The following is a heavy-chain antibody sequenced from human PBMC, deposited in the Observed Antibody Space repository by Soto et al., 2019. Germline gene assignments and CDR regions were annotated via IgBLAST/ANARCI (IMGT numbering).Heavy chain of an antibody. Sequence: SETLSLTCTVSGGSISSSSYYWGWIRQPPGKGLEWIGSIYYSGSTYYNPSLKSRVTISVDTSKNQFSLKLSSVTAADTAVYYCARHEDLGELSLGFDPWGQGTLVTVSS. CDR1: GGSISSSSYY. D-gene: IGHD3-16*02. CDR3: ARHEDLGELSLGFDP. CDR2: IYYSGST. J-gene: IGHJ5*02. V-gene: IGHV4-39*01.